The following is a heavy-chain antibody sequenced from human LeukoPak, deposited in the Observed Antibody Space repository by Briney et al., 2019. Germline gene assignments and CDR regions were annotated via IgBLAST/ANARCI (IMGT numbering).Heavy chain of an antibody. CDR3: ARAAQHLAY. CDR2: FYPGGNT. V-gene: IGHV3-53*01. CDR1: GGSISSSSYY. J-gene: IGHJ4*02. Sequence: ETLSLTCSVSGGSISSSSYYWSWIRQPPGKGLEWVSVFYPGGNTYYTDSVKGRFTASRDNSKNTLYLQMNRLRVEDTAVYYCARAAQHLAYWGQGTLVTVSS.